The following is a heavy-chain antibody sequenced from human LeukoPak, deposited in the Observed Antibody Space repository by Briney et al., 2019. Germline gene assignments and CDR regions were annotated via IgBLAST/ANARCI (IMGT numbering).Heavy chain of an antibody. V-gene: IGHV3-20*04. CDR3: ERDLAFTNYDILTGYYCAFDI. J-gene: IGHJ3*02. CDR1: GFSFDDYG. D-gene: IGHD3-9*01. Sequence: PGGSLRLSCAASGFSFDDYGMRWVRQAPRKGLEWVSGIKWNGGSTGYADSVKGRFTISRDNAKNSLYLQMNSLRAEDTAVYYCERDLAFTNYDILTGYYCAFDIWGQGTMVTVSS. CDR2: IKWNGGST.